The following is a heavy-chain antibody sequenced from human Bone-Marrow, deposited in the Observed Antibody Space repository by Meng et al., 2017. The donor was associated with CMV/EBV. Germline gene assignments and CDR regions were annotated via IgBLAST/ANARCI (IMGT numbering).Heavy chain of an antibody. Sequence: SGFTFEDYGMSWVRQAPGKGLEWVSGINWRGATTGYADSVQGRFTISRDNAKNSLYLEMKSLRAEDTALYHCARHNSGSYSSWFDPWGPGTLVTVSS. CDR3: ARHNSGSYSSWFDP. D-gene: IGHD3-10*01. CDR1: GFTFEDYG. J-gene: IGHJ5*02. V-gene: IGHV3-20*01. CDR2: INWRGATT.